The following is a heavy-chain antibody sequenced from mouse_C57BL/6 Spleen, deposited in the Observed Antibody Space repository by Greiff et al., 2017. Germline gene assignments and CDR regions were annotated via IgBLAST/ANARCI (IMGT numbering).Heavy chain of an antibody. CDR2: IDPNSGGT. V-gene: IGHV1-72*01. CDR3: SRGSFTWKNYAMDY. J-gene: IGHJ4*01. Sequence: QVQLQQPGAELVKPGASVKMSCKASGYTFTSYWMHWVKQRPGRGLEWIGRIDPNSGGTKYNEKFKSKATLTVDKPSTTAYMQRSSLTSEDSSVYYCSRGSFTWKNYAMDYWGQGTSVTVSS. CDR1: GYTFTSYW. D-gene: IGHD2-12*01.